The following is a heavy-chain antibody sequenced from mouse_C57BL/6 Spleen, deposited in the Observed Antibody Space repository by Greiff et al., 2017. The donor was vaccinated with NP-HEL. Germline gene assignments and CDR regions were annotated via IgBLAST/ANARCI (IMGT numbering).Heavy chain of an antibody. CDR1: GYAFSSYW. J-gene: IGHJ2*01. CDR2: IYPGDGDT. Sequence: QVQLQQSGAELVKPGASVKISCKASGYAFSSYWMNWVKQRPGKGLEWIGQIYPGDGDTNYNGKFKGKATLTADKSSSTAYMQLSSLTSEDSAVYFCARGDYYGSSWDYWGQGTTLTVSS. D-gene: IGHD1-1*01. V-gene: IGHV1-80*01. CDR3: ARGDYYGSSWDY.